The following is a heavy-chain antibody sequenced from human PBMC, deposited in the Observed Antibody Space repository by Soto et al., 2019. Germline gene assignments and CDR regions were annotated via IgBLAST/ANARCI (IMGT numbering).Heavy chain of an antibody. V-gene: IGHV3-21*01. Sequence: LRLSCAASGFTFSSYSMNWVRQAPGKGLEWVSSISSSSSYIYYADSVKGRFTISRDNAKNSLYLQMNSLRAEDTAVYCCARVLIVATIPGSSEAFDIWGQGTMVTVSS. CDR2: ISSSSSYI. J-gene: IGHJ3*02. CDR3: ARVLIVATIPGSSEAFDI. D-gene: IGHD5-12*01. CDR1: GFTFSSYS.